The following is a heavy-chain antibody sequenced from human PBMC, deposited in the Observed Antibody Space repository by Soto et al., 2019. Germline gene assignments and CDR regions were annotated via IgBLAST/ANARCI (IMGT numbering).Heavy chain of an antibody. CDR2: IYYSGST. D-gene: IGHD2-21*02. Sequence: SETLSLTCTVSGGSVSSGSYYWSWIRQPPGKGLEWIGYIYYSGSTNYNPSLKSRVTISVDTSKNQFSLKLSSVTAADTAVYYCARSVVVTAIHAFDIWGQGTMVTVSS. V-gene: IGHV4-61*01. CDR1: GGSVSSGSYY. CDR3: ARSVVVTAIHAFDI. J-gene: IGHJ3*02.